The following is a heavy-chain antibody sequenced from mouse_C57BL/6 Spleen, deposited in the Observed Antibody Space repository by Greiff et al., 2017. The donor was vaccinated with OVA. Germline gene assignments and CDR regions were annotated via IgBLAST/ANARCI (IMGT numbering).Heavy chain of an antibody. Sequence: EVQLQQSGPELVKPGDSVKISCKASGYSFTGYFMNWVMQSHGKSLEWIGVINPNYGTTSYNQKFKGKATLTVDQSSSTAYMQLNSLTSEDSAVYYCASPYSNYDAMDYWGQGTSVTVSS. CDR1: GYSFTGYF. J-gene: IGHJ4*01. CDR2: INPNYGTT. D-gene: IGHD2-5*01. V-gene: IGHV1-39*01. CDR3: ASPYSNYDAMDY.